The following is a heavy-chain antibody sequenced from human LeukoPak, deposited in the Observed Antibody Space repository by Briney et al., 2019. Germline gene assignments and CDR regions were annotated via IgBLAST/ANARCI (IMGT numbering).Heavy chain of an antibody. CDR2: FYYRGST. CDR1: GGPISSYY. V-gene: IGHV4-59*01. D-gene: IGHD3-22*01. CDR3: ARLSGGDRSGLFDY. Sequence: PSETLSLTCTVSGGPISSYYWNWIRQPPGKGLEWIGYFYYRGSTNYNPSLKNRVTISVDTSKNQFSLKLSSVTAADTAVYYCARLSGGDRSGLFDYWGQGTLVTVYS. J-gene: IGHJ4*02.